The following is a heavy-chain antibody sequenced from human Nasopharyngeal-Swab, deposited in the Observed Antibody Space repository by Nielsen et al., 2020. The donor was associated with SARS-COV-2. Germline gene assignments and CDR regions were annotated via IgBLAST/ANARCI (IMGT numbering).Heavy chain of an antibody. J-gene: IGHJ1*01. D-gene: IGHD2-2*01. CDR2: IRYDGTDI. Sequence: WIRQPPGKGLEWVAFIRYDGTDIYYGDSVRGRFTISRDNSKNTLYLQVNSLRAGDTAVYYCAKGRGDIVVVPAAIPEYFRHWGQGTLVTVSS. CDR3: AKGRGDIVVVPAAIPEYFRH. V-gene: IGHV3-30*02.